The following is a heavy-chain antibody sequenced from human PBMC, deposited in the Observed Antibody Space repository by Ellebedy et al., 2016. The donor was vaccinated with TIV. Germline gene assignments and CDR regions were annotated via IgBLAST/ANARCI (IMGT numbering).Heavy chain of an antibody. D-gene: IGHD6-13*01. Sequence: ASVKVSCKASGYTFTSYDINWVRQATGQGLEWMGWMNPNSGNAGYAQKFQGRVTMTRNTSISTAYMELRSLRSDDTAVYYCARVPNLGTLKYNWFDPWGQGTLVTVSS. CDR3: ARVPNLGTLKYNWFDP. CDR2: MNPNSGNA. CDR1: GYTFTSYD. J-gene: IGHJ5*02. V-gene: IGHV1-8*01.